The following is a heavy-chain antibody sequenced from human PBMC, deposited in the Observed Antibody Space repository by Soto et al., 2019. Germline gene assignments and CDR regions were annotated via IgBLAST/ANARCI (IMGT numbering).Heavy chain of an antibody. Sequence: EVQLVESGGGLVQPGGSLRLSCAASGFTVSSNYMSWVRQAPGKGLEWVSVIYSGGSTYYADSVKGRFTISRGNSKNTLYLQMNSLRAEDTAVYYCARDSSDSSSDWYFDLWGRGTLVTVSS. D-gene: IGHD6-13*01. CDR2: IYSGGST. CDR3: ARDSSDSSSDWYFDL. V-gene: IGHV3-66*01. J-gene: IGHJ2*01. CDR1: GFTVSSNY.